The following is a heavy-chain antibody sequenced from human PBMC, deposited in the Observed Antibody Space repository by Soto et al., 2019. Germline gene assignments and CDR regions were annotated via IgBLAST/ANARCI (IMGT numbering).Heavy chain of an antibody. CDR2: IKQDGSEK. CDR1: GFTFSSYW. CDR3: ARDLPYTIFGVVIRNHYYYYMDV. V-gene: IGHV3-7*01. J-gene: IGHJ6*03. D-gene: IGHD3-3*01. Sequence: GSLSLSCAASGFTFSSYWMSWVRQAPGKGLEWVANIKQDGSEKYYVDSVKGRFTISRDNAKNSLYLQMNSLRAEDTAVYYCARDLPYTIFGVVIRNHYYYYMDVWGKGTTVTVSS.